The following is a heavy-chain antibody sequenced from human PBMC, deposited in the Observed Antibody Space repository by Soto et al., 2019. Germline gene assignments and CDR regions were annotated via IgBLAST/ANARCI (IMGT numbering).Heavy chain of an antibody. D-gene: IGHD3-9*01. CDR3: ARDARSSVMDWLLQYYYYYYMDV. CDR1: GFTFSSYW. V-gene: IGHV3-74*01. J-gene: IGHJ6*03. CDR2: INSDGSST. Sequence: GGSLRLSCAASGFTFSSYWMHWVRQAPGKGLVWVSRINSDGSSTSYADSVKGRFTISRDNAKNTLYLQMNSLRAEDTAVYYCARDARSSVMDWLLQYYYYYYMDVWGKGTTVTVSS.